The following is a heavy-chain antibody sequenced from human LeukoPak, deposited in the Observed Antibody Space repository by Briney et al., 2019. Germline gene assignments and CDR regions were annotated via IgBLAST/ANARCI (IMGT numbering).Heavy chain of an antibody. V-gene: IGHV1-18*01. CDR2: ISAYNGNT. J-gene: IGHJ4*02. D-gene: IGHD2-2*03. CDR1: GYTFTSYG. CDR3: ARDGYCSSTSCYDY. Sequence: GPVKFSCKASGYTFTSYGISWGRQAPGQGVEGMGWISAYNGNTNYAQKLQGRVTMTTDTSTSTAYMELRSLRSDDTAVYYCARDGYCSSTSCYDYWGQGTLVTVSS.